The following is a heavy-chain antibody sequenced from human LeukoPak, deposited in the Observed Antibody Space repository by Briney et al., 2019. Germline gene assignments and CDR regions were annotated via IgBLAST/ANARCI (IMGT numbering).Heavy chain of an antibody. J-gene: IGHJ4*02. CDR3: ARHSNYYDSTSHLDY. V-gene: IGHV4-39*01. D-gene: IGHD3-22*01. CDR1: GGSISSSSYY. CDR2: IYYSGST. Sequence: PSETLSLTCTVSGGSISSSSYYWGWIRQPPGKGLEWIGSIYYSGSTYYNPSLKSRVTISVDTSKNQFSLKLTSVAATDTAVYYCARHSNYYDSTSHLDYWGQGTLVTVSS.